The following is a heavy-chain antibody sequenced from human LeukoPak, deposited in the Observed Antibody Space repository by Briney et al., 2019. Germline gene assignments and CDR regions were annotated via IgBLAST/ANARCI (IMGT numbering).Heavy chain of an antibody. J-gene: IGHJ4*02. V-gene: IGHV3-48*03. D-gene: IGHD1-26*01. CDR3: ARGAGSYPFFDY. CDR1: GFTFGIYE. CDR2: ISNSGNNI. Sequence: GGSLRLSCAASGFTFGIYEMNWARQPPGGGTGWISYISNSGNNIYYGDSVKGRFTISGDNAKNSLYLQMNSLRAEDTAIYYCARGAGSYPFFDYWGQGTLVTVSS.